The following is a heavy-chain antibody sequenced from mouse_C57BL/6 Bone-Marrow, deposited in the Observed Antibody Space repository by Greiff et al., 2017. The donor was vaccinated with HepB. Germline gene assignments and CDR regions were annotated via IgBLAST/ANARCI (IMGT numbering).Heavy chain of an antibody. V-gene: IGHV2-2*01. Sequence: QVQLQQSGPGLVQPSQSLSITCTVSGFSLTSYGVHWVRQSPGKGLEWLGVIWRGGSTDYNAAFISRLSISKDNSKSQVFFKMNSLQADDTAIYYCARRGYYAYYFDYGGQGTTLTVSA. CDR3: ARRGYYAYYFDY. CDR2: IWRGGST. CDR1: GFSLTSYG. J-gene: IGHJ2*01. D-gene: IGHD1-1*01.